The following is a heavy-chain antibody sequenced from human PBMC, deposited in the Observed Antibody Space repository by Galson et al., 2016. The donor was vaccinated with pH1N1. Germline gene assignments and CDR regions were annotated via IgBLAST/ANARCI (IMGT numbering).Heavy chain of an antibody. Sequence: SLRLSCAAFGFNFNVYDMNWVRQAPGKGLEWISYIGSSGNTIYYADSVKGRFTISRDNAKHALYLQVNSLRAEDTAVYYCARAGRNWYFDLWGRGTLVAVSS. CDR3: ARAGRNWYFDL. CDR2: IGSSGNTI. J-gene: IGHJ2*01. V-gene: IGHV3-48*03. CDR1: GFNFNVYD.